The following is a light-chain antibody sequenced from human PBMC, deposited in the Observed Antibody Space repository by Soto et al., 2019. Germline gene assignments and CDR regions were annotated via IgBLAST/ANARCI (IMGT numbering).Light chain of an antibody. Sequence: QSVLTHPPSVSGAPGQRVTISCTGSSSNIGAGYDVHWYQQLPGTAPKLLIYGNSNRPSGVPDRFSGSKSGTSASLAITGLQAEDEADYYCQSYDSSLSGRYVFGTGTKLTVL. CDR2: GNS. J-gene: IGLJ1*01. CDR3: QSYDSSLSGRYV. CDR1: SSNIGAGYD. V-gene: IGLV1-40*01.